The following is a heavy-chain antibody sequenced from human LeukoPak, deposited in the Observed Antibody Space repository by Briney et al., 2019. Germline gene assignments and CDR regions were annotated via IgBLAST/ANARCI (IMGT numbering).Heavy chain of an antibody. CDR3: ARAHSSGYSNDAFDI. V-gene: IGHV5-51*01. CDR2: IYPGDSDT. CDR1: GYSFTSYW. Sequence: GESLKISCKGSGYSFTSYWIGWVRQMPGKGLEWMGIIYPGDSDTRYSPSFQGQVTISADKSISTAYLQWSSLKASDTAMYYCARAHSSGYSNDAFDIWGQGTMVTVSS. D-gene: IGHD3-22*01. J-gene: IGHJ3*02.